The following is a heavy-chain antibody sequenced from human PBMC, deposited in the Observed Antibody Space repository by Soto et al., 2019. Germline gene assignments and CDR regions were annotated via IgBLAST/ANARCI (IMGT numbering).Heavy chain of an antibody. CDR1: GYSFSTHE. CDR2: ITPTNGHT. J-gene: IGHJ3*01. V-gene: IGHV1-18*01. D-gene: IGHD3-3*01. CDR3: ARLRIFGGTGCDPTLPLDL. Sequence: QDQLVQSGVEVKRPGASVKVSCKASGYSFSTHEISWVRQAPGQGLEWMGWITPTNGHTNYEQKFQGRVTMTTDTCTTTASMEVGSLRTDDPAVYYCARLRIFGGTGCDPTLPLDLRGPGTLVSCSS.